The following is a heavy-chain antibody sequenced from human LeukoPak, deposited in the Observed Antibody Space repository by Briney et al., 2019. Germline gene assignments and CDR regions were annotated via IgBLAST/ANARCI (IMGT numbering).Heavy chain of an antibody. CDR2: IYYSVTT. CDR1: GGSISSSDYH. J-gene: IGHJ4*02. D-gene: IGHD4-23*01. CDR3: ARDRLRWPKIDY. V-gene: IGHV4-39*07. Sequence: SETLSLTYTVSGGSISSSDYHWGWIRQPPGKGLEWIGSIYYSVTTYYNPSLKSRVTISVDTSKNQFSLKLNSVTAADTAVYYCARDRLRWPKIDYWGQGTLVTVSS.